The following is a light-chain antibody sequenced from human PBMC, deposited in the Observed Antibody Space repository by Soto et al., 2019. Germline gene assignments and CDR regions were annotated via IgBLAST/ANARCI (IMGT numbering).Light chain of an antibody. J-gene: IGKJ4*01. V-gene: IGKV3D-15*01. Sequence: EIVMTQSPATLSVSPGERATLSCRASQSVSSNLAWYQQKPGQAPRLLIYGASSRATGIPDRFSGSGSGTDFTLTVASLQSEDFAVYYCQQYTYWPLTFGGGTKVDIK. CDR1: QSVSSN. CDR2: GAS. CDR3: QQYTYWPLT.